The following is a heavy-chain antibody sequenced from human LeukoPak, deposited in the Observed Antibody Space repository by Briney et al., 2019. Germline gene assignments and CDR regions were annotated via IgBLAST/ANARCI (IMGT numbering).Heavy chain of an antibody. V-gene: IGHV4-34*01. CDR2: INHSGST. D-gene: IGHD3-10*01. J-gene: IGHJ4*02. CDR1: GGSFSGYY. Sequence: SETLSLTCAVYGGSFSGYYWSWIRQPPGKGLEWIGEINHSGSTNYNPSLKSRVTISVDTSKNQFSLKLSSVTAADTAVYYCARGRITMVRGVIIPGYWGQGTLVTVSS. CDR3: ARGRITMVRGVIIPGY.